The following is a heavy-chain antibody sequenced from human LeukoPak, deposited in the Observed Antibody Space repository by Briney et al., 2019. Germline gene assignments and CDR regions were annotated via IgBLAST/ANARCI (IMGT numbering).Heavy chain of an antibody. D-gene: IGHD4-11*01. J-gene: IGHJ5*02. CDR1: GFSFSDYS. V-gene: IGHV3-48*01. CDR2: ISRSSSPI. Sequence: PGGSLRLSCAASGFSFSDYSMNWVRQAPGKGLEWVSYISRSSSPIYYADSVKGRLTISRDNAKNSMYLQMNSLRAEDTAVYYCARSFNYVGWFDPWGQGTLVTVSS. CDR3: ARSFNYVGWFDP.